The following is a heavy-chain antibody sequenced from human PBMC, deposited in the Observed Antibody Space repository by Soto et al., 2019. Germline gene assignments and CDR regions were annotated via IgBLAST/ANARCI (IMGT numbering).Heavy chain of an antibody. J-gene: IGHJ5*02. CDR1: GGSISCYY. CDR3: ASIYDSSGYYYGNNWFDP. D-gene: IGHD3-22*01. V-gene: IGHV4-59*12. Sequence: PSETLSLTCTVSGGSISCYYWSWLRQPPGKGLEWIGYIYYSGSTNYNPSLKSRVTISVDTSKNQFSLKLSSVTAADTAVYYCASIYDSSGYYYGNNWFDPWGQGTLVTVS. CDR2: IYYSGST.